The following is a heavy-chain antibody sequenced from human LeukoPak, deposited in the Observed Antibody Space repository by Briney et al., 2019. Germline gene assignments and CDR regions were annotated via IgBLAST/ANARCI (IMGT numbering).Heavy chain of an antibody. CDR1: GYTFTSYG. D-gene: IGHD3-22*01. Sequence: ASVKVSCKVSGYTFTSYGISWVRQAPGQGLEWMGWMSAYNGNTNYAQKLQGRVTMTTDTSTSTAYMELRSLRSDDTAVYYCARGNDSSGYFNPYAEYFQHWGQGTLVTVSS. J-gene: IGHJ1*01. CDR3: ARGNDSSGYFNPYAEYFQH. V-gene: IGHV1-18*01. CDR2: MSAYNGNT.